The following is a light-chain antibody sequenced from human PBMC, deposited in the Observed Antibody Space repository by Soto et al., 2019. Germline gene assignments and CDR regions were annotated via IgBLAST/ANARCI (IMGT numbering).Light chain of an antibody. Sequence: VLTQSPATLSLSPGDRATLSCRAGQNINNFIAWYQHKPGQAPRLLIYDASNRATGIPGRFSGSGSGTDFTLTITSLESEDFAGYYFQHRGRFGQGTKVDIK. CDR1: QNINNF. CDR2: DAS. CDR3: QHRGR. V-gene: IGKV3-11*01. J-gene: IGKJ1*01.